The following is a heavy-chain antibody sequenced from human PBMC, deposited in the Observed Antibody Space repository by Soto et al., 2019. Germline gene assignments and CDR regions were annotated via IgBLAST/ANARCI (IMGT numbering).Heavy chain of an antibody. J-gene: IGHJ5*02. CDR3: ARDKPHWSPNWFDP. CDR2: TYYRSKWYN. CDR1: GDSVSSSSAA. Sequence: SQTLSLTCAISGDSVSSSSAAWNWIRQSPSRGLEWLGRTYYRSKWYNDYAVSVKSRITINPDTSRNQFSLQLNSVTPEDTAVYYCARDKPHWSPNWFDPWGQGTLVTVSS. V-gene: IGHV6-1*01.